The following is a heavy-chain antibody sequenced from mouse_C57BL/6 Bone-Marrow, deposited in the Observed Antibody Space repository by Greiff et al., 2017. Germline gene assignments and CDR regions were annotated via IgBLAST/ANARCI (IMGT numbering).Heavy chain of an antibody. J-gene: IGHJ2*01. CDR2: IYPTSGRT. V-gene: IGHV1-55*01. D-gene: IGHD4-1*01. CDR1: GYTFTSYW. Sequence: QVQLQQPGAELVKPGASVKMSCKASGYTFTSYWITWVKQRPGQGLEWIGDIYPTSGRTNYNEKFKSKAILTVDTSSNTAYMQLSSLTSEDSAVFYCARSGPLGQSFDDWGQGTTLTVSS. CDR3: ARSGPLGQSFDD.